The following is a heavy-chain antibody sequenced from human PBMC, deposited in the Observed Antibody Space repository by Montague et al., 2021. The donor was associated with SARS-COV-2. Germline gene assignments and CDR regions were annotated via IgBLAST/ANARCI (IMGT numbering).Heavy chain of an antibody. J-gene: IGHJ3*02. V-gene: IGHV3-30-3*01. CDR3: ARAYSGSYWGAFDI. CDR2: ISYDGSNK. CDR1: GFTFSSYA. D-gene: IGHD1-26*01. Sequence: SLRLSCAASGFTFSSYAMRWVRQAPGKGLEWVAVISYDGSNKYYADSVKGRFTISRDNSKNTLYLQMNSLRAEDTAVYYCARAYSGSYWGAFDIWGQGTMVTVSS.